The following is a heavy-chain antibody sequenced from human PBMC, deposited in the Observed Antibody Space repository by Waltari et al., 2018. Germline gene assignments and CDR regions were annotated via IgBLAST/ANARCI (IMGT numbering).Heavy chain of an antibody. CDR1: GFTFSSYS. CDR2: ISSSSSTI. CDR3: AKSPYSNHEGYYFDY. V-gene: IGHV3-48*01. D-gene: IGHD4-4*01. Sequence: EVQLLESGGGLVQPGGSLRLSCAASGFTFSSYSMNWVRQAPGKGLELVSYISSSSSTIYYADAVKGRFTISRDNSKNPLYLQRNSLRAEDTAVYYCAKSPYSNHEGYYFDYWGQGTLVTVSS. J-gene: IGHJ4*02.